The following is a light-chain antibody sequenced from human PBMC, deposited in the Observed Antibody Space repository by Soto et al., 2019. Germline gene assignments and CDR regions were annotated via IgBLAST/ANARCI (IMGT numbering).Light chain of an antibody. CDR1: QNIFTW. CDR2: DAS. CDR3: QHYTTHS. J-gene: IGKJ4*01. Sequence: DIQMTQSPSTLSASVGDRVTITCRASQNIFTWLAWYQHKPGKAPKLLIYDASILESGVPSRFSGSGSGTLFTLTITSLQSDDFASYYCQHYTTHSFGGGTKVEIK. V-gene: IGKV1-5*01.